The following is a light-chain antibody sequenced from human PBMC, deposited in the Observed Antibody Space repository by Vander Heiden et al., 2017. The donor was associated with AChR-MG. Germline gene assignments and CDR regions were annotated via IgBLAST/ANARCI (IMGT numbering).Light chain of an antibody. CDR2: GAS. CDR1: QSVSSSY. J-gene: IGKJ2*01. Sequence: EIVLTQSPGTLSLSPGDRGTLSCRASQSVSSSYLAWYQHKPGQAPRLLIYGASSRPTGIPDRFSGSESGTDFTLTISRLEPEDFAVYYCQQFGTSPYTFGQGTKLEIK. V-gene: IGKV3-20*01. CDR3: QQFGTSPYT.